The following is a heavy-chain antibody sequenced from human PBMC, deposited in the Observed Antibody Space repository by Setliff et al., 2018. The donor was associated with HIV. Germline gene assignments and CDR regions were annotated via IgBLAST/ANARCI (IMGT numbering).Heavy chain of an antibody. CDR2: ISGSGSST. Sequence: LRLSCAASGFTFISYGMSWVRRAPGKGLEWVSSISGSGSSTYYADSVKGRFTISRDNSKNTLYLQMDSLRAEDTAVYYCAKVHYYGSGNYYRIFDYWGQGTLVTVSS. CDR3: AKVHYYGSGNYYRIFDY. CDR1: GFTFISYG. J-gene: IGHJ4*02. D-gene: IGHD3-10*01. V-gene: IGHV3-23*01.